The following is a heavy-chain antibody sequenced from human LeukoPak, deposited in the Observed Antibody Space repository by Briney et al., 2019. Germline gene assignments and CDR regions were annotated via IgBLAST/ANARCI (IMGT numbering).Heavy chain of an antibody. Sequence: ASVKVSCKASGYTFTSYDINWVRQATGQGLEWMGWMNPNSGNTGYAQKLQGRVTMTRNTSISTAYMELSSLRSEDTAVYYCARDRAGDYYDSSGFDYWGQGTLVTVSS. J-gene: IGHJ4*02. V-gene: IGHV1-8*01. CDR3: ARDRAGDYYDSSGFDY. CDR1: GYTFTSYD. CDR2: MNPNSGNT. D-gene: IGHD3-22*01.